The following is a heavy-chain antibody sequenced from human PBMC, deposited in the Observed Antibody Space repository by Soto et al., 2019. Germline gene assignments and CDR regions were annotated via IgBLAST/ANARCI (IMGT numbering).Heavy chain of an antibody. D-gene: IGHD4-17*01. J-gene: IGHJ4*02. V-gene: IGHV4-39*07. Sequence: PSETLSLTCTVSGGSISGSSWNWGRIPQPTGQGWVRIGNISDSGSTNYSPSLKSRVTISVDRSKNQFSLKLRSVTAADTAVYYCARGVTTVTTFDYWGQGTLVTVSS. CDR2: ISDSGST. CDR1: GGSISGSSWN. CDR3: ARGVTTVTTFDY.